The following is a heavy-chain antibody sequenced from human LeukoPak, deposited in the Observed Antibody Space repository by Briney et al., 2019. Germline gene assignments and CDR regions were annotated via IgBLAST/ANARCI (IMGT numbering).Heavy chain of an antibody. V-gene: IGHV3-23*01. CDR3: AKGYSSGCSFFDY. CDR1: GFTFSSYA. CDR2: ISGRGGST. Sequence: PGGSLRLSCAASGFTFSSYAMSWVRQAPGKGLEGVSAISGRGGSTYYADCVKGRFTISRDNSKNTLYLQMNSLRADDTAVYYCAKGYSSGCSFFDYWGQGTLVTVSS. D-gene: IGHD6-19*01. J-gene: IGHJ4*02.